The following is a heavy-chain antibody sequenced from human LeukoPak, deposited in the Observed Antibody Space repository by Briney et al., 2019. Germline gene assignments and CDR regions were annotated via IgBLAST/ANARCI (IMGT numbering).Heavy chain of an antibody. Sequence: SVKVSCKASGGTFSSYAISWVRQAPGQGLEWMGGIIPIFGTANYAQKFQGRVTITADESTSTTYMELSSLRSEDTAVYYCASFPDPPYLGPHDAFDIWGQGTMVTVSS. J-gene: IGHJ3*02. V-gene: IGHV1-69*13. CDR2: IIPIFGTA. CDR1: GGTFSSYA. CDR3: ASFPDPPYLGPHDAFDI. D-gene: IGHD2/OR15-2a*01.